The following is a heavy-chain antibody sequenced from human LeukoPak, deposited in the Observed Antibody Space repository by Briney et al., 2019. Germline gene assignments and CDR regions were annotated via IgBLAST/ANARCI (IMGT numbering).Heavy chain of an antibody. V-gene: IGHV1-2*02. CDR1: GYTFTGYY. D-gene: IGHD5-24*01. CDR3: ARLDGYNLLVDY. Sequence: AXVKVSCKASGYTFTGYYMHWVRQAPGQGLEWMGWINPNSGGTNYAQKFQGRVTMTTDTSTNTAYMELRSLRSDDTAVYYCARLDGYNLLVDYWGQGTLVTVSS. J-gene: IGHJ4*02. CDR2: INPNSGGT.